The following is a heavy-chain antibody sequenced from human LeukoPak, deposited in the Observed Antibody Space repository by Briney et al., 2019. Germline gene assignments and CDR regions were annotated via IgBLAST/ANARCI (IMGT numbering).Heavy chain of an antibody. CDR3: ARSENYDILTGYRGNWFDP. J-gene: IGHJ5*02. V-gene: IGHV4-39*01. D-gene: IGHD3-9*01. CDR2: IYYSGST. CDR1: GGSISSSSYY. Sequence: PSETLSLTCTVSGGSISSSSYYWGWIRQPPGKGLEWIGSIYYSGSTYYNPSLKSRVTISVDTSKNQFSLKLSSVTAADTAVYYCARSENYDILTGYRGNWFDPWGQGTLVTVSS.